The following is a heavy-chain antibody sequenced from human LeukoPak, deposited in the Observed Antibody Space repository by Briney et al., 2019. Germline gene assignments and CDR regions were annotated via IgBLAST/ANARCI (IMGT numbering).Heavy chain of an antibody. CDR2: ISSSSSYI. CDR3: AKRDTVAGTQDAFDI. V-gene: IGHV3-21*04. D-gene: IGHD6-19*01. Sequence: KPGGSLRLSCAASGFTFSSYSMNWVRQAPGKGLEWVSSISSSSSYIYYADSVKGRFTISRDNAKNSLYLQMNSLRAEDTAVYYCAKRDTVAGTQDAFDIWGQGTMVTVSS. J-gene: IGHJ3*02. CDR1: GFTFSSYS.